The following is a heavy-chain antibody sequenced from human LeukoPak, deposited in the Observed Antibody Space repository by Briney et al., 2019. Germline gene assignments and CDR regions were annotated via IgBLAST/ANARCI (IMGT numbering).Heavy chain of an antibody. CDR2: IYSGGST. D-gene: IGHD3-22*01. CDR1: GFTVSSNY. V-gene: IGHV3-53*01. J-gene: IGHJ5*02. CDR3: ARHRLYWFDP. Sequence: GGSLRLSCAASGFTVSSNYMSWVRQAPGKGLEWVSVIYSGGSTYYADSVKGRFTISRDNSKNTLCLQMNSLRAEDTAVYYCARHRLYWFDPWGQGTLVTVSS.